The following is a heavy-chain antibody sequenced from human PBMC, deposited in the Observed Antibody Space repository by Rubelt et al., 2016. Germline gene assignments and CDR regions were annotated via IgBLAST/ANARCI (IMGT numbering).Heavy chain of an antibody. V-gene: IGHV3-7*01. CDR1: GFTFGTYW. CDR2: MNQDGSTT. Sequence: VQLVESGGGVVQPGGSLRLSCAASGFTFGTYWMSWVRQTPGKGLEWVANMNQDGSTTYYGDSMKGRFTISRENAKSSVYLQMDSLRAEDTAVYYCARDRAGGSFDYWGQGILVTVAS. D-gene: IGHD3-16*02. J-gene: IGHJ4*02. CDR3: ARDRAGGSFDY.